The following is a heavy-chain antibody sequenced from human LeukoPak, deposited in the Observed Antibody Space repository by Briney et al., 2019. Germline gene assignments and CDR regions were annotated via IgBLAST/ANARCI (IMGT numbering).Heavy chain of an antibody. J-gene: IGHJ3*02. CDR2: ISFGSSTI. V-gene: IGHV3-48*01. D-gene: IGHD2-21*02. CDR3: AKGYRVTRAAFDI. CDR1: GFTFSNYS. Sequence: GGSLRLSCAASGFTFSNYSMNWVRQAPGKGLEWVSYISFGSSTIYYADSVKGRFTISRDNAKNSLYLQMNSLRAEDTAVYYCAKGYRVTRAAFDIWGQGTMVTVFS.